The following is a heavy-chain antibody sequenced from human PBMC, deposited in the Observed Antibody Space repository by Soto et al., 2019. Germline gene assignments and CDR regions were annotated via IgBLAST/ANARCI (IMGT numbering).Heavy chain of an antibody. J-gene: IGHJ4*02. CDR2: IIPILGIA. CDR1: GGTFSSYT. V-gene: IGHV1-69*02. CDR3: ARLQGRGSAGAIDY. D-gene: IGHD1-26*01. Sequence: QVQLVQSGAEVKKPGSSVKVSCKASGGTFSSYTISWVRQAPGQGLEWMGRIIPILGIANYAQKFQGRVTITADKSTSTAYMELSSLRSEDTAVYYCARLQGRGSAGAIDYWGQGTLVTVSS.